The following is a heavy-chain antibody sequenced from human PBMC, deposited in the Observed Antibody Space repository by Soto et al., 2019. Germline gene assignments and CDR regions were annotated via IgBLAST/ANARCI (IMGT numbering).Heavy chain of an antibody. CDR2: INPATGAA. Sequence: QLHLVQSGAVVKKPGASVTVSCSASGYPVTAYYMHWVRQAPGRGLEWMGGINPATGAAKYTQTFQGRGTRTRDTSTRTVFMELSGLTSGDTAVFYCARGGGVGVAGSAAFDMWGQGTLVTVSS. D-gene: IGHD3-3*01. CDR1: GYPVTAYY. J-gene: IGHJ3*02. V-gene: IGHV1-2*02. CDR3: ARGGGVGVAGSAAFDM.